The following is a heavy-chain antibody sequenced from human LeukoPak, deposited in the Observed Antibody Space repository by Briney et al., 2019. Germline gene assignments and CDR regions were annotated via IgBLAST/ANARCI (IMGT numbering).Heavy chain of an antibody. J-gene: IGHJ3*02. Sequence: GGSLRLSCAASGFTVSSNYINWVRQAPGKGLEWVSVIYSGGTTYYADSVKGRFTISRDNSKNTVYLQMNSLRAEDTAVYYCARAPPGDAFDIWGQGTMVTVSS. CDR3: ARAPPGDAFDI. CDR2: IYSGGTT. CDR1: GFTVSSNY. V-gene: IGHV3-53*01.